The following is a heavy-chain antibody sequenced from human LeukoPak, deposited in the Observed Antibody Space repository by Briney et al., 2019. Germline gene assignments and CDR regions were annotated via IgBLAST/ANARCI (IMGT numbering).Heavy chain of an antibody. CDR3: ARLGYSYGSGSYYFDY. D-gene: IGHD5-18*01. CDR1: GGSIRSYY. J-gene: IGHJ4*02. V-gene: IGHV4-59*01. CDR2: IYYSGST. Sequence: SSETLSLTCTVSGGSIRSYYWSWIRQPPGKGLEWIGYIYYSGSTNYNPSLKSRVTISVDTSKNQFSLKLSSVTAADTAVYYCARLGYSYGSGSYYFDYWGQGTLVTVSS.